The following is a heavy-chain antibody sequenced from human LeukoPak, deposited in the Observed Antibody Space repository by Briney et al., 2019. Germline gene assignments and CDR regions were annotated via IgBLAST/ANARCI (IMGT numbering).Heavy chain of an antibody. CDR3: AKDVRCGNCYTSLDH. D-gene: IGHD2-2*02. J-gene: IGHJ4*02. V-gene: IGHV4-38-2*02. Sequence: PSDTLSLTCTVSGYSLSSGFYWGWIRQPPGKGLEWIGSIYHSGSTFYNPSLKGRVTISVDTSKNHFSLQLTSVTAADTAVYYCAKDVRCGNCYTSLDHRGQGTLVTVSS. CDR1: GYSLSSGFY. CDR2: IYHSGST.